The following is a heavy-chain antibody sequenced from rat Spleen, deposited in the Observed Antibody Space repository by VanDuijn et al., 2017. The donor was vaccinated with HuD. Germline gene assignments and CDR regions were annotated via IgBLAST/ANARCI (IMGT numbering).Heavy chain of an antibody. CDR2: ISTGGGYT. Sequence: EVQLVESGGGLVQPGRSLKLSCAASVFTFSNYGMAWVRQTPTKGLEWVAYISTGGGYTYYRDSVKGRFTISRDNAKNTKYLQMDSLRSEDTATYYCTTHGARVSRFAYWGQGTLVTVSS. V-gene: IGHV5S13*01. CDR1: VFTFSNYG. J-gene: IGHJ3*01. D-gene: IGHD1-4*01. CDR3: TTHGARVSRFAY.